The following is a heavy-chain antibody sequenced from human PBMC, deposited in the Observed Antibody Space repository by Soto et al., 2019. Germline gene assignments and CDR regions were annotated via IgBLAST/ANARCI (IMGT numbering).Heavy chain of an antibody. CDR2: ICGDGGSK. CDR3: AKVPPTVVTHFDY. J-gene: IGHJ4*02. D-gene: IGHD4-17*01. Sequence: VGSLRLSCAASGFTFSSYGMHWVRQAPGKGLEWVSAICGDGGSKYYADSVKGRFTISRDNSKNTLYPQMNSLRAEDTAVYYCAKVPPTVVTHFDYWGQGTLVTVSS. V-gene: IGHV3-33*06. CDR1: GFTFSSYG.